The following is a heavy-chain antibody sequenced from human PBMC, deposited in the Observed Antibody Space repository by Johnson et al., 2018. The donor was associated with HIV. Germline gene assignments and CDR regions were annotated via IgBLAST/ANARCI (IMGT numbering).Heavy chain of an antibody. Sequence: QVQLVESGGGVVQPGRSLRLSCAASGFTFSSYGMHWVRQAPGKGLEWVSVIYSGGSTYYADSVKGRFTISRDNSKNTLYLQMNSLRAEDTAVYYCAQLLQVKVFDVWGQGTMVTVSS. J-gene: IGHJ3*01. CDR3: AQLLQVKVFDV. V-gene: IGHV3-NL1*01. CDR2: IYSGGST. CDR1: GFTFSSYG. D-gene: IGHD1-26*01.